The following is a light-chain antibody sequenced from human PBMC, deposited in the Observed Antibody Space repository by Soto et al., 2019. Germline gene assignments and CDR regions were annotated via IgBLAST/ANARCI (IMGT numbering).Light chain of an antibody. J-gene: IGKJ2*01. Sequence: EIVLTQSPGTLSLSPGERATLSCRASQSVRNNYLAWYQQKAGQAPRLVIYGASSRATGIPDRFSGSGSGTDFTLTISRLEPEDFAVYSCQQYGAFPYVFGQGTKLEIK. CDR1: QSVRNNY. CDR2: GAS. CDR3: QQYGAFPYV. V-gene: IGKV3-20*01.